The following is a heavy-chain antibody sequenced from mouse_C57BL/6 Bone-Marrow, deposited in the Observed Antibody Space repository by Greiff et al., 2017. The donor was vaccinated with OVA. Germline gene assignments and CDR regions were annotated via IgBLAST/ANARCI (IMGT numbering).Heavy chain of an antibody. CDR1: GYTFTSYG. CDR3: AREGGNWGAWFAY. Sequence: VKLVESGAELARPGASVKLSCKASGYTFTSYGISWVKQRTGQGLEWIGEIYPRSGNTYYNEKFKGKATLTADKSSSTAYMELRSLTSEDSAVYFCAREGGNWGAWFAYWGQGTLVTVSA. V-gene: IGHV1-81*01. D-gene: IGHD4-1*01. CDR2: IYPRSGNT. J-gene: IGHJ3*01.